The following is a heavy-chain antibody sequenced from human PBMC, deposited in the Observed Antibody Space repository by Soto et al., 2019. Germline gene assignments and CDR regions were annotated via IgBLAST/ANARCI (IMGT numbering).Heavy chain of an antibody. CDR1: GFTFSSYA. CDR3: GWCSSTSCHLGADY. V-gene: IGHV3-30-3*01. CDR2: ISFDGNNK. D-gene: IGHD2-2*01. J-gene: IGHJ4*02. Sequence: QVQLVESGGGVVQPGRSLRLSCAASGFTFSSYALHWVRQAPGRGLEWVALISFDGNNKYYANSVKGRFTISRDNSKNTLYLQMSSLRAEDTAVYYCGWCSSTSCHLGADYWGQGTLVTVSS.